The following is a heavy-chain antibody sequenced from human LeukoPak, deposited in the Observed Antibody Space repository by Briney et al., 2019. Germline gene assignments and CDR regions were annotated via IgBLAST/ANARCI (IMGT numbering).Heavy chain of an antibody. CDR1: GFTFSSYW. V-gene: IGHV3-74*01. CDR2: VNSDGSST. J-gene: IGHJ4*02. D-gene: IGHD6-19*01. CDR3: ARGSTQYSSGWYGLDY. Sequence: GGSLRLSCAASGFTFSSYWMHWVRQAPGKGLVWVSRVNSDGSSTTYADSVKGRFTICRDNAKNTLYLQMNSLRAEDTAVYYCARGSTQYSSGWYGLDYWGQGTLVTVSS.